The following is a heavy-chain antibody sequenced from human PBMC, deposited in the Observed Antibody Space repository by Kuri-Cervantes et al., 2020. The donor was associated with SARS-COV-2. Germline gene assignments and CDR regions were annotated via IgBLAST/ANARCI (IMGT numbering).Heavy chain of an antibody. D-gene: IGHD4-17*01. J-gene: IGHJ4*02. CDR3: AKDPDGDYWSPFDY. Sequence: GGSLRLSCTVSGGSISSSSYYWGWIRQPPGKGLEWVLSISGSGGSTFYADSVKGRFTISRDNSKNTVFLQMNSLRAEDTAVYYCAKDPDGDYWSPFDYWGQGTLVTVSS. CDR2: ISGSGGST. CDR1: GGSISSSSYY. V-gene: IGHV3-23*01.